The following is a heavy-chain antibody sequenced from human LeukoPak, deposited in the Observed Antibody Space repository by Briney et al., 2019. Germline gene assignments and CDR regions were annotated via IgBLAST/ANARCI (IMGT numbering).Heavy chain of an antibody. V-gene: IGHV1-2*02. CDR1: GYSFTNHH. D-gene: IGHD3-10*01. Sequence: EASVKVSCKASGYSFTNHHIHWVRQAPGQGLEWMGWIHPNGRDTQYAQKFQGRMTMTTDTSITTAYMELNRVTSDDTAIYYCSGHYGPGPVWGQGTLVTASS. CDR3: SGHYGPGPV. J-gene: IGHJ4*02. CDR2: IHPNGRDT.